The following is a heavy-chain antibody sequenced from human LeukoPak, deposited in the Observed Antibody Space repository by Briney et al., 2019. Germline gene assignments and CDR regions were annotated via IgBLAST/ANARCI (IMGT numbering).Heavy chain of an antibody. CDR1: GFTFSSYE. Sequence: GGSLRLSCAASGFTFSSYEMNWVRQAPGKGLEWVSYISSSGSTIYYADSVKGRFTISRDNAKNSLYLQMNSLRAEDTAVYYCARDRNYDGSVYYEDDYFDYWGQGTLVTVSS. D-gene: IGHD3-22*01. J-gene: IGHJ4*02. CDR2: ISSSGSTI. CDR3: ARDRNYDGSVYYEDDYFDY. V-gene: IGHV3-48*03.